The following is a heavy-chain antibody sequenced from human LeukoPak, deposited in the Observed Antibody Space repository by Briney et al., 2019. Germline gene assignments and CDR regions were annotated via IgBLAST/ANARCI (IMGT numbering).Heavy chain of an antibody. CDR3: ARGGGYVRLGG. CDR2: ISAYNGNT. J-gene: IGHJ4*02. D-gene: IGHD3-16*01. CDR1: GYSFTGYY. V-gene: IGHV1-18*04. Sequence: ASVKVSCKASGYSFTGYYMHWVRQAPGQGLEWMGWISAYNGNTNYAQKLQGRVTMTTDTSTSTAYMELRSLRSDDTAVYYCARGGGYVRLGGWGQGTLVTVSS.